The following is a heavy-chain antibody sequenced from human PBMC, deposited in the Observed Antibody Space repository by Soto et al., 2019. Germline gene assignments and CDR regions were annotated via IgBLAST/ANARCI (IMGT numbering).Heavy chain of an antibody. CDR2: MNPNSGNT. V-gene: IGHV1-8*01. CDR3: ARGPLYCSVGSCPRGAFYT. CDR1: GYTFTSYD. D-gene: IGHD2-15*01. Sequence: ASVKVSCKASGYTFTSYDINWVRQATGQGLEWMGWMNPNSGNTGYAQKFQGRVTMTRNTSISTAYMELSSLRSEDTAVYYCARGPLYCSVGSCPRGAFYTWGQGTMVTVSS. J-gene: IGHJ3*02.